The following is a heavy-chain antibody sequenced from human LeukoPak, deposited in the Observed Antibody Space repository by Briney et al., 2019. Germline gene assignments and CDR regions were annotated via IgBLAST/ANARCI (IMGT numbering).Heavy chain of an antibody. V-gene: IGHV1-2*02. CDR1: GYTFTGYY. CDR3: ARAVKYSSGHFVY. Sequence: GASVKVSCKASGYTFTGYYMHCVRQAPGQGLEWMGWINPNSGGTNYAQKFQGRVTMTRDTSISTAYMELSRLRSDDTAVYYSARAVKYSSGHFVYWGQGTLVTVSS. CDR2: INPNSGGT. J-gene: IGHJ4*02. D-gene: IGHD6-19*01.